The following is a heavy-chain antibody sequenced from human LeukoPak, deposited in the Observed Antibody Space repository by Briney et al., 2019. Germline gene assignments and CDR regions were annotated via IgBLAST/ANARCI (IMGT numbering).Heavy chain of an antibody. V-gene: IGHV1-69*02. CDR2: IIPILDQL. J-gene: IGHJ5*02. D-gene: IGHD3-22*01. Sequence: SVKVSCKAPGCTFTDYSISWVRQAPGQGLEGMGMIIPILDQLNYPPKFQDRVRFNADKPTTTADMELSSLKFEDTAVYYCVRSGYYYAWFDPWGQGTLVTVSS. CDR3: VRSGYYYAWFDP. CDR1: GCTFTDYS.